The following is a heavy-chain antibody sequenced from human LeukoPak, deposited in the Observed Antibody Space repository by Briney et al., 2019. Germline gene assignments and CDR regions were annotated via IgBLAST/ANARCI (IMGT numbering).Heavy chain of an antibody. CDR3: ARPSAWGYSSSHNDY. J-gene: IGHJ4*02. Sequence: PGGSLRLSCAASGFTFSSYAMSWVRQAPGKGLEWVSAISGSGGSTYYVDSVKGRFTISRDNSKNTLYLQMNSLRAEDTAVYYCARPSAWGYSSSHNDYWGQGTLVTVSS. CDR2: ISGSGGST. D-gene: IGHD6-13*01. V-gene: IGHV3-23*01. CDR1: GFTFSSYA.